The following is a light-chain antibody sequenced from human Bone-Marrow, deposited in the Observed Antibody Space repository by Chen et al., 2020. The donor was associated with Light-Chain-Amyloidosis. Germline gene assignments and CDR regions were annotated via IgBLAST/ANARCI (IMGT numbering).Light chain of an antibody. Sequence: NFMLTQPHSVSESPGKPVILSCTRSSGSIATNYVQWYQQRPGSSPTTVIYEDDQRPYGVPDRFSGSIDRSSNSASLTISGLKTEDEADYYCQSYQGSSQGVFGGGTKLTVL. CDR2: EDD. V-gene: IGLV6-57*01. CDR3: QSYQGSSQGV. J-gene: IGLJ3*02. CDR1: SGSIATNY.